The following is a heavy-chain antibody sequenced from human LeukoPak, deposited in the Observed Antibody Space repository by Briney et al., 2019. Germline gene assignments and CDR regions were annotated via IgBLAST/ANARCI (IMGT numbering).Heavy chain of an antibody. CDR2: IYYSGST. Sequence: PSETLSLTCTVSGGSISSYYWSWIRQPPGKGLEWIGYIYYSGSTNYNPSLKSRVTISVDTSKNQFSLKLSSVTAADTAVYYCARRGNYYGSHYYFDYWGQGTLVTVSS. V-gene: IGHV4-59*01. D-gene: IGHD3-10*01. J-gene: IGHJ4*02. CDR1: GGSISSYY. CDR3: ARRGNYYGSHYYFDY.